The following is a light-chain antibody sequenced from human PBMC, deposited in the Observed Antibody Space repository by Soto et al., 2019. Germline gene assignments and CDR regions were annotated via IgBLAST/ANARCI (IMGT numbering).Light chain of an antibody. CDR3: SSYTISRTYI. CDR2: EVS. V-gene: IGLV2-8*01. J-gene: IGLJ1*01. Sequence: QSVLTQPPSASGSPGQSVTISCTGTSSDVGGYKFVSWYQQHPGKAPKLIIYEVSQRPSGVPDRFSASKSGDTASLTVSGLRAEDEADYYCSSYTISRTYIFGTGTKLTVL. CDR1: SSDVGGYKF.